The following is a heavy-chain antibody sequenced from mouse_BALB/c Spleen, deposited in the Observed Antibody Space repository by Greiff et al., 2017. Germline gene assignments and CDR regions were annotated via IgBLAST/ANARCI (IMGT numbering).Heavy chain of an antibody. CDR3: ARSELGLDY. D-gene: IGHD4-1*01. CDR1: GFNIKDTY. J-gene: IGHJ2*01. CDR2: IDPANGNT. V-gene: IGHV14-3*02. Sequence: VQLQQSGAELVKPGASGKLSCTASGFNIKDTYRHWVKQRPEQGLEWIGRIDPANGNTKYDPKFQGKATITADPSSNTAYLQLSSLTSEDTAVYYCARSELGLDYWGQGTTLTVSS.